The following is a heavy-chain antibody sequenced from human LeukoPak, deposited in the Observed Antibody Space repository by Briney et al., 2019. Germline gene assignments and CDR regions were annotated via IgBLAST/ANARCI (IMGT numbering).Heavy chain of an antibody. Sequence: SETLSLTCTVSGGSIGTYSWAWVRQPPGRGLEWTGYIHYSETTNYNPSLKSRMTISLDTSKNQFSLNLSSVTAADTAAYYCRANFYWGQGTLVTVSS. CDR2: IHYSETT. CDR1: GGSIGTYS. D-gene: IGHD2-8*01. J-gene: IGHJ4*02. V-gene: IGHV4-59*08. CDR3: RANFY.